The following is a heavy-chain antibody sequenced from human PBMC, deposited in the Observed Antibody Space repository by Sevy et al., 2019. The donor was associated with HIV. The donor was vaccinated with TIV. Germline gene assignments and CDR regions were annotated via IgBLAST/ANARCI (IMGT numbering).Heavy chain of an antibody. V-gene: IGHV4-39*01. Sequence: SETLSLTCTVSGGSISSSSYYWGWIRQPPGKGLEWIGNIYYSGSSYYNPSLNSRVTISVVTSKNQFSLKLTSVTAADTAVYYCAVFEYGDYTNLFDPWGQGTLVTVSS. CDR1: GGSISSSSYY. J-gene: IGHJ5*02. D-gene: IGHD4-17*01. CDR3: AVFEYGDYTNLFDP. CDR2: IYYSGSS.